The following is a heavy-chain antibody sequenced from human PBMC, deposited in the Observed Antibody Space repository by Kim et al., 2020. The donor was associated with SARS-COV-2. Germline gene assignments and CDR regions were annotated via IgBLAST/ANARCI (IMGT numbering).Heavy chain of an antibody. CDR3: ARDRYYDDSGPLGL. CDR1: GFTVNQYP. V-gene: IGHV3-30*04. Sequence: GGSLRLSCALSGFTVNQYPLHWVRQAPGKGLEWVSTVLSDGTEKYESDSVKGRFTISRDNPRNTLYLQMDNLRPDDTAVYYCARDRYYDDSGPLGLWGQGTRVIVSS. D-gene: IGHD3-22*01. J-gene: IGHJ4*03. CDR2: VLSDGTEK.